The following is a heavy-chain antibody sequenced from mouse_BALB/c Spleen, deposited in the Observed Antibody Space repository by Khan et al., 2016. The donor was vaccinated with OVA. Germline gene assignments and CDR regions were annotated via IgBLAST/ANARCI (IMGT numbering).Heavy chain of an antibody. CDR2: IDPANGDD. D-gene: IGHD6-1*01. CDR1: GFNIKDTY. J-gene: IGHJ3*01. V-gene: IGHV14-3*02. CDR3: SRAAHSALFAY. Sequence: VQLKQSGADFVKPGASVKLSCTASGFNIKDTYMHWINQRPQQGLVWIGRIDPANGDDKYDPKFQDKAIIAADASSNTAYLPLSRLTSEDTAVYYCSRAAHSALFAYRGQGTLVTVSA.